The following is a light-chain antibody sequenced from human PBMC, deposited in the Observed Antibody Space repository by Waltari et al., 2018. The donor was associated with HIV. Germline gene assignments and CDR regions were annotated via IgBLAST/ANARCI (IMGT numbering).Light chain of an antibody. CDR3: DSAADNNLGV. J-gene: IGLJ3*02. CDR1: VLAKKY. Sequence: SYELTQPPSVSVSPGQTARITCSGDVLAKKYARGFQQKPGQAPVLVIYKDSERPSGIPERFSGSSLGTTVTLTISGAQVEDEADYYCDSAADNNLGVFGGGTKLTVL. V-gene: IGLV3-27*01. CDR2: KDS.